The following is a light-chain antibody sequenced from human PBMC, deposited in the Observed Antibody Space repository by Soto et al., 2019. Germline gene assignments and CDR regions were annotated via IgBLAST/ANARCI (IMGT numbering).Light chain of an antibody. Sequence: DIVMTQSPDSLAVSLGESATINCKSSQSVLYSSNNKNYLAWYQQKPGQPPKLLIYWASTRESGVPDRFSGSGSGTAFTLTISSLQAEDVAAYYCQQYYSTLWTFGQGTKVEIK. J-gene: IGKJ1*01. V-gene: IGKV4-1*01. CDR1: QSVLYSSNNKNY. CDR3: QQYYSTLWT. CDR2: WAS.